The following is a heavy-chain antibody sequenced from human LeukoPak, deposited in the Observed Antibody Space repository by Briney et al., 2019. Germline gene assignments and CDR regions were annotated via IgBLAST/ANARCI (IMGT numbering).Heavy chain of an antibody. D-gene: IGHD2-2*01. V-gene: IGHV4-34*01. CDR2: INHSGST. CDR1: GGSFSGYY. CDR3: ATSRDIVVVPAGHKNWFDP. Sequence: PSETLSLTCAVYGGSFSGYYWSWIRQPPGKGLEWIGEINHSGSTNYNPSLKSRVTISVDTSKSQFSLKLSSVTAADTAVYYCATSRDIVVVPAGHKNWFDPWGQGTLVTVSS. J-gene: IGHJ5*02.